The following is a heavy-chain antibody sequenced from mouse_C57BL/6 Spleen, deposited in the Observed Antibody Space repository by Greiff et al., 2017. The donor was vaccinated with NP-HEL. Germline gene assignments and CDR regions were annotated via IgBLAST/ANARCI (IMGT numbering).Heavy chain of an antibody. CDR1: GYTFTSYW. Sequence: QVQLQQPGAELVKPGASVKLSCKASGYTFTSYWMHWVKQRPGQGLEWIGMIHPNSGSTNYNEKFKSKATLTVDKSSSTAYMQLSSLTSEDSAVYYCARGGPHYYGSIDYWGQGTTLTVSS. CDR3: ARGGPHYYGSIDY. D-gene: IGHD1-1*01. CDR2: IHPNSGST. J-gene: IGHJ2*01. V-gene: IGHV1-64*01.